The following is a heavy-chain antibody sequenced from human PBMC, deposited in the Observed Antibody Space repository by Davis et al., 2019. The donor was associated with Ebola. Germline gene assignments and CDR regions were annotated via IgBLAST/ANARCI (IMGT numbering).Heavy chain of an antibody. J-gene: IGHJ4*02. Sequence: GESLKISCAASGFTFSSYAMPWVRQAPGKGLEYVSAISSSGGSTYYANSVKGRFTFSRDNSKNTLYLQMGSLREEDMAVYYCARAPTYYGSARYYFDYWGQGALVTVSS. V-gene: IGHV3-64*01. D-gene: IGHD3-10*01. CDR2: ISSSGGST. CDR1: GFTFSSYA. CDR3: ARAPTYYGSARYYFDY.